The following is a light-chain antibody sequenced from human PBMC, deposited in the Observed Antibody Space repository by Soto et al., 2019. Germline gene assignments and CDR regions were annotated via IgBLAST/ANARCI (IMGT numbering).Light chain of an antibody. J-gene: IGLJ1*01. Sequence: QSALTQPASVSGSPGQSITISCTGTSSDVGGYNYVSWYQQHPGKAPKLMIYEVSNRPSGVSNRFSGSKSGNTASLTFSGLPPEDAAAYDASSYTSSSTRYAFGTGTKLTVL. V-gene: IGLV2-14*01. CDR3: SSYTSSSTRYA. CDR1: SSDVGGYNY. CDR2: EVS.